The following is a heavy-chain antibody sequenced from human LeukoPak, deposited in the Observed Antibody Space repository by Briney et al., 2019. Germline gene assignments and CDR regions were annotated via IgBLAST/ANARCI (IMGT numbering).Heavy chain of an antibody. V-gene: IGHV4-4*02. Sequence: PSETLFLTCAAPGGSISSSNWWNWVRQPPGKGLEWIGEIYQSGSTNYNPSLKSRVTISVDKSKNQFSLKLSSVTAADTAVYYFFFLKQKTAYDILTGSGYYGMDVWGKGTTVTVSS. CDR1: GGSISSSNW. CDR3: FFLKQKTAYDILTGSGYYGMDV. CDR2: IYQSGST. D-gene: IGHD3-9*01. J-gene: IGHJ6*04.